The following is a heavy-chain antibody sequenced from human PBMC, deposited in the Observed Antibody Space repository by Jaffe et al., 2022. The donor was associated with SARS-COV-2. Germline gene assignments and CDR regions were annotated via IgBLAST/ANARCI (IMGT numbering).Heavy chain of an antibody. J-gene: IGHJ6*02. V-gene: IGHV3-33*01. D-gene: IGHD3-9*01. Sequence: QVQLVESGGGVVQPGRSLRLSCAASGFTFSSYGMHWVRQAPGKGLEWVAVIWYDGSNKYYADSVKGRFTISRDNSKNTLYLQMNSLRAEDTAVYYCARGEVQSRRYTYRYGMDVWGQGTTVTVSS. CDR2: IWYDGSNK. CDR1: GFTFSSYG. CDR3: ARGEVQSRRYTYRYGMDV.